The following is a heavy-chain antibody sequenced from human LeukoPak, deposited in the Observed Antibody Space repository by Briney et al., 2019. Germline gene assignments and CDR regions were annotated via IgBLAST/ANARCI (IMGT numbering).Heavy chain of an antibody. Sequence: GGSLRLSCAASGFTFSDYWMHWVRQAPGKGLVWVSRIKSDGGLTNYADSVKGRFTISRDNTKNTLYLQLNSLRAEDTAVYYCARGGGYSYGLFDYWGQGTLVTVSS. CDR1: GFTFSDYW. CDR2: IKSDGGLT. J-gene: IGHJ4*02. CDR3: ARGGGYSYGLFDY. V-gene: IGHV3-74*01. D-gene: IGHD5-18*01.